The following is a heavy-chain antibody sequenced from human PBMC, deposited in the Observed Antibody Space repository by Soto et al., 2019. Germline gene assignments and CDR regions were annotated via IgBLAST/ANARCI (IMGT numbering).Heavy chain of an antibody. CDR3: VKLAWWNNDS. CDR2: LYSGGGT. D-gene: IGHD2-15*01. V-gene: IGHV3-53*01. Sequence: EVQLVESGGGLIQPGGSLRLSCAASGFTVSSNYMSWVRQAPGKGLEWVSVLYSGGGTYYADSVKGRFTISRDNSKNTRYLQMNSRRAEDTALYYCVKLAWWNNDSWGQGTLVTVSS. CDR1: GFTVSSNY. J-gene: IGHJ4*02.